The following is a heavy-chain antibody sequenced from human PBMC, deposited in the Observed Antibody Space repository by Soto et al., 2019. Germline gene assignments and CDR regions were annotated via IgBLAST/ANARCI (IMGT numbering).Heavy chain of an antibody. J-gene: IGHJ4*02. D-gene: IGHD3-10*01. CDR3: ATAPGGGGY. CDR2: IYSGGYT. CDR1: GFTVSNNY. V-gene: IGHV3-53*01. Sequence: EVQLVESGGGLIQPGGSLRLSCAVSGFTVSNNYMSWVRQAPGKGLEGVSVIYSGGYTAYGDSVKGRFTISRDNSKNTLFLQRYGPGAPDTAVFYLATAPGGGGYWGQGTLVTVSS.